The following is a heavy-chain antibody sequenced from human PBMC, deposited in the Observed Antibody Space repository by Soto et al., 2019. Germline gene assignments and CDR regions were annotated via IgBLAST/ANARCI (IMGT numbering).Heavy chain of an antibody. CDR2: ISAYNGNT. J-gene: IGHJ4*02. D-gene: IGHD2-2*01. Sequence: ASVMFSCKDSGYTFTSYGISWVRQATGQGLEWMGWISAYNGNTNYAQKLQGRVTMTTDTSTSTAYMELRSLRSDDTAVYYCARDRRRVVPAAMGYWGQGTLVTVSS. V-gene: IGHV1-18*04. CDR3: ARDRRRVVPAAMGY. CDR1: GYTFTSYG.